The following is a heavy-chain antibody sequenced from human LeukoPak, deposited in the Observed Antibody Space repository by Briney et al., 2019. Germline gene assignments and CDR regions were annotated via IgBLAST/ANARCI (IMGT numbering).Heavy chain of an antibody. Sequence: SETLSLTCAVYGGSFSGHYWSWIRQPPGKGLEWIGEINHSGSTNYNPSLKSRVTISVDTSKNQFSLKLSSVTAADTAVYYCARLPVVPATIDYWGQGTLVTVSS. D-gene: IGHD2-2*01. CDR3: ARLPVVPATIDY. J-gene: IGHJ4*02. CDR1: GGSFSGHY. CDR2: INHSGST. V-gene: IGHV4-34*01.